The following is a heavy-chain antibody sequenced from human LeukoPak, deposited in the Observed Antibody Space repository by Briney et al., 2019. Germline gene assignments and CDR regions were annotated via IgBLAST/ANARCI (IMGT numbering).Heavy chain of an antibody. V-gene: IGHV4-34*01. CDR2: INHSGST. Sequence: SETLSLTCAVYGGSFSGYYWSWIRQPPGKGLEWIGEINHSGSTNFNPSLKSRVTISVDTSKNQFSLKLSSVTAADTAVYYCARGFYYFDYWGQGTLVTVSS. J-gene: IGHJ4*02. CDR1: GGSFSGYY. CDR3: ARGFYYFDY.